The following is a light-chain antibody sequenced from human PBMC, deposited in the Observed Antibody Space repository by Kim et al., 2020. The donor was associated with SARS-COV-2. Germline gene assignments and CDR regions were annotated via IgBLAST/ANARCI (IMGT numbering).Light chain of an antibody. V-gene: IGKV1-13*02. CDR2: DAS. CDR1: QGVNSQ. J-gene: IGKJ4*01. CDR3: QQFNSYPPA. Sequence: AAVGDRVTITCRASQGVNSQLAWYQQRPGKAPHLLIYDASTLESGVPSRFSGSGSGTDFTLTISNLQPEDFATYYCQQFNSYPPAFGGGTKVDIK.